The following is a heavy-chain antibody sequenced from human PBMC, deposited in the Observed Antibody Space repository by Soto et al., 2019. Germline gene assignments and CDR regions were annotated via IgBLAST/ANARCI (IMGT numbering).Heavy chain of an antibody. CDR1: GLTFRSYA. CDR3: ANVDWNYGKDA. Sequence: EVQLLESGGGLVQPGGSLRLSCAASGLTFRSYAMSWVRQAPGKGLEWVSGINGFGDRTNYADSVKGRFTISRDNSKNTLYLQMNSLIVEYTAIYYCANVDWNYGKDAWGQGTTVTVSS. V-gene: IGHV3-23*01. J-gene: IGHJ6*02. CDR2: INGFGDRT. D-gene: IGHD1-1*01.